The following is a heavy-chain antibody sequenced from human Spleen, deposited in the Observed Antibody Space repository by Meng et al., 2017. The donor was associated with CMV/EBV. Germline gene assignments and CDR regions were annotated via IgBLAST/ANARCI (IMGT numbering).Heavy chain of an antibody. D-gene: IGHD2-2*01. CDR2: ISHSGST. J-gene: IGHJ4*02. Sequence: SISSSYWWGGVRQPPGKGLEWIGEISHSGSTNYKPSLKSRVTISVDKSKNQFFLKLNSVTAADTAVYFCARGLAGRYCSSTSCEFDSWGQGTLVTVSS. CDR3: ARGLAGRYCSSTSCEFDS. V-gene: IGHV4-4*01. CDR1: SISSSYW.